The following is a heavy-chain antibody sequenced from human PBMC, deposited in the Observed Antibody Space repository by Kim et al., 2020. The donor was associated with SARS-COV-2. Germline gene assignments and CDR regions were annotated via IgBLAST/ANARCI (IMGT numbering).Heavy chain of an antibody. V-gene: IGHV1-18*01. CDR3: VRGEQQLVLWWFDP. CDR2: ISAYNGNT. CDR1: GYTFTSYG. J-gene: IGHJ5*02. Sequence: ASVKVSCKASGYTFTSYGISWVRQAPGQGLEWMGWISAYNGNTNYAQKLQGRVTMTTDTSTSTAYMELRSLRSDDTAVYYCVRGEQQLVLWWFDPWGQGTLVTVSS. D-gene: IGHD6-13*01.